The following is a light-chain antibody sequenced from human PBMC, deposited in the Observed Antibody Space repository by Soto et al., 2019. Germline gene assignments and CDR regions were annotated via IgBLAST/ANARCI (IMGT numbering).Light chain of an antibody. CDR1: QRVSSNY. J-gene: IGKJ2*01. Sequence: IALTQSPGTLSLSPGERATLSCRASQRVSSNYVAWYQHKPGQAPRLLIHGASIRATGIPDRFSGSGSGTDFTLTISRLEPEDFAVYYCHQYGTLPYAFGQGTKLQI. CDR2: GAS. CDR3: HQYGTLPYA. V-gene: IGKV3-20*01.